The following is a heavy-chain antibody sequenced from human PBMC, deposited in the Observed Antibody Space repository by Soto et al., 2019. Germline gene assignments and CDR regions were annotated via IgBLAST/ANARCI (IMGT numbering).Heavy chain of an antibody. CDR3: ARDRLAFHDYGVTWGWFDP. J-gene: IGHJ5*02. Sequence: EVQLVESGGGLVQPGGSLRLSCAASGFTFSSYWMSWVRQAPGKGLEWVANIKQDGSEKYYVDSVKGRFTISRDNAKNSLYLKMNSLRAEDTAVYYCARDRLAFHDYGVTWGWFDPWGQGTLVTVSS. V-gene: IGHV3-7*03. CDR2: IKQDGSEK. D-gene: IGHD4-17*01. CDR1: GFTFSSYW.